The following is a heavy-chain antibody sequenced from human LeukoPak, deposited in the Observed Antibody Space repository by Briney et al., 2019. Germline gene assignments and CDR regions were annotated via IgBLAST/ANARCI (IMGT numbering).Heavy chain of an antibody. D-gene: IGHD2-2*01. Sequence: SETLSLTCAVYGGSFSGYYWSWIRQPPGKGLEWIGEINHSGSTNYNPSLKSRVTISVDTSKNQFSLKLSSVPAADTAVYYCARGNCSSTSCMDYWGQGTLVTVSS. V-gene: IGHV4-34*01. CDR2: INHSGST. CDR1: GGSFSGYY. CDR3: ARGNCSSTSCMDY. J-gene: IGHJ4*02.